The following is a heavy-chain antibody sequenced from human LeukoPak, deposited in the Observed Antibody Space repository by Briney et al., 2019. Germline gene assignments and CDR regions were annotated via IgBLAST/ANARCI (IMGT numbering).Heavy chain of an antibody. D-gene: IGHD6-19*01. Sequence: PSETLSLTCTVSGGSISSYYWSWIRQPPGKGLEWIGYIYYSGSTNYNPSLKSRVTISVDTSKNQSSLKLSSVTAADTAVYYCAGLSGSGWYRVYWGQGTLVTVSS. CDR3: AGLSGSGWYRVY. CDR1: GGSISSYY. V-gene: IGHV4-59*08. CDR2: IYYSGST. J-gene: IGHJ4*02.